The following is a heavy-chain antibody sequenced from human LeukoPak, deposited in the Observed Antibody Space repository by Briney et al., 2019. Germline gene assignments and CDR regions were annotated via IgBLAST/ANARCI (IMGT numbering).Heavy chain of an antibody. Sequence: GGSLRLSCAASGFTFSRHVMHWVRQTPGKGLEWVAFIPFDGSDNYYRDSVKGRFTISRDDSKNTLFLQINSLRPEDTAVYYCAKDGGNYEFDYWGQGTLVIVSA. D-gene: IGHD4-11*01. J-gene: IGHJ4*01. V-gene: IGHV3-30*02. CDR3: AKDGGNYEFDY. CDR1: GFTFSRHV. CDR2: IPFDGSDN.